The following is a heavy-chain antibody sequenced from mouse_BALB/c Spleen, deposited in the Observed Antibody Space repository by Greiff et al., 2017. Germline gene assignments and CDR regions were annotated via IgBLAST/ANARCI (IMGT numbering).Heavy chain of an antibody. Sequence: EVKLQESGAELVKPGASVKLSCTASGFNIKDTYMHWVKQRPEQGLEWIGRIDPANGNTKYDPKFQGKATITADTSSNTAYLQLSSLTSEDTAVYYCASEFAYWGQGTLVTVSA. CDR2: IDPANGNT. CDR1: GFNIKDTY. CDR3: ASEFAY. V-gene: IGHV14-3*02. J-gene: IGHJ3*01.